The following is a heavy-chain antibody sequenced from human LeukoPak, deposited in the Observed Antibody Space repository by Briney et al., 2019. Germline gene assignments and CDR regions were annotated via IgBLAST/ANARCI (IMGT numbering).Heavy chain of an antibody. CDR2: IWYDGSNK. CDR3: AREGRCGGDCYYDY. V-gene: IGHV3-33*01. D-gene: IGHD2-21*02. J-gene: IGHJ4*02. Sequence: PGGSLRLSCAASGFTFSSYGMHWVRQAPGKGLEWVAGIWYDGSNKYYADSVKGRFTISRDNSKNTLYLQMNSLRAEDTAVYYCAREGRCGGDCYYDYWGQGTLVTVSS. CDR1: GFTFSSYG.